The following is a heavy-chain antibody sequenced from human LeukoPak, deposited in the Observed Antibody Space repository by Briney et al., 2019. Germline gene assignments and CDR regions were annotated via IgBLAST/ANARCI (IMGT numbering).Heavy chain of an antibody. CDR2: IGTAGEI. J-gene: IGHJ2*01. CDR3: ARAAYSSTWYSRYFDL. Sequence: GGSLRLSCAASGFTFRSYDMHWVRQATGKGLEWVPGIGTAGEIYYPGSVKGRFTISRENAKNSLYLQMNSLRAGDTAVYYCARAAYSSTWYSRYFDLWGRGTLVTVSS. D-gene: IGHD6-13*01. CDR1: GFTFRSYD. V-gene: IGHV3-13*01.